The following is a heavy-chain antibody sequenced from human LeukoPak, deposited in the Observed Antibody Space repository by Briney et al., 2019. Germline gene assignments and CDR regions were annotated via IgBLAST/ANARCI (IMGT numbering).Heavy chain of an antibody. CDR3: AREGRDCSMTPFDY. V-gene: IGHV1-69*04. CDR2: IIPIFGIA. J-gene: IGHJ4*02. D-gene: IGHD5-24*01. CDR1: GGTFSSYA. Sequence: ASVKVSCKASGGTFSSYAISWVRQAPGQGLEWMGRIIPIFGIANYAQKFQGRVTITADKSTSTAYMELSSLRSEDTAVYYCAREGRDCSMTPFDYWGQGTLVTVSS.